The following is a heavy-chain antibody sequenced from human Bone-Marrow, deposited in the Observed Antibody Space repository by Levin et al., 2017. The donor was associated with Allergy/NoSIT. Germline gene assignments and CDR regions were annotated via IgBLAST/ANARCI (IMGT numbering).Heavy chain of an antibody. CDR1: GFSFISYD. Sequence: ASVKVSCKASGFSFISYDINWVRQAPGQGLEWMGWVSPKNGDTGDAQKFRGRVAMTTNTSISTAYMELSSLRYEDTALYFCSGAPATGYYCMDVWGQGTTVTVSS. V-gene: IGHV1-8*01. J-gene: IGHJ6*02. D-gene: IGHD2-15*01. CDR3: SGAPATGYYCMDV. CDR2: VSPKNGDT.